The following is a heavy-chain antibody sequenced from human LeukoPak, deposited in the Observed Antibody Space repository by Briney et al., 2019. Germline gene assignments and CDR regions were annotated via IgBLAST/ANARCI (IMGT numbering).Heavy chain of an antibody. D-gene: IGHD2-2*01. J-gene: IGHJ6*02. CDR1: GFTFSDYY. V-gene: IGHV3-11*01. CDR3: AKDLDCSSTSCYPGYYYYGMDV. Sequence: PGGSLRLSCAASGFTFSDYYMSWIRQAPGKGLEWVSYISSSGSTIYYADSVKGRFTISRDNAKNSLYLQMNSLRAEDTALYYCAKDLDCSSTSCYPGYYYYGMDVWGQGTTVTVSS. CDR2: ISSSGSTI.